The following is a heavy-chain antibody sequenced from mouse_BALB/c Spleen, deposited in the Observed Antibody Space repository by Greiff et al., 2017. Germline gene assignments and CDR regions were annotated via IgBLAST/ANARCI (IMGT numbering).Heavy chain of an antibody. CDR1: GFTFSSYG. CDR2: INSNGGST. CDR3: ARDSDYRYSYAMDY. Sequence: DVKLVESGGGLVQPGGSLKLSCAASGFTFSSYGMSWVCQSPDKRLELVATINSNGGSTYYPDSVKGRFTISRDNAKNTLYLQMSSLKSEDTAMYYCARDSDYRYSYAMDYWGQGTSVTVSS. V-gene: IGHV5-6-3*01. D-gene: IGHD2-14*01. J-gene: IGHJ4*01.